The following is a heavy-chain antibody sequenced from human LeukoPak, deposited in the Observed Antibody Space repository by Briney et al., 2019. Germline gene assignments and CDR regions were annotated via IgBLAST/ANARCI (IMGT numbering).Heavy chain of an antibody. CDR1: GGTFSSYA. Sequence: SVKVSCKASGGTFSSYAISWVRQAPGQGLEWMGRIIPIFGIANYAQKFQGRVTITADKSTSTAYMELSSLRSEDTAVYYCARGEMATIRDYYYGMDVWGQGPRSPSP. D-gene: IGHD5-24*01. J-gene: IGHJ6*02. V-gene: IGHV1-69*04. CDR2: IIPIFGIA. CDR3: ARGEMATIRDYYYGMDV.